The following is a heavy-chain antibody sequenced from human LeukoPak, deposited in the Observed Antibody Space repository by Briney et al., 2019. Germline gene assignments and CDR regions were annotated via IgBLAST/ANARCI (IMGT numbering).Heavy chain of an antibody. CDR1: GFTFNGYW. J-gene: IGHJ3*02. CDR3: TRETSNAFDI. V-gene: IGHV3-74*01. CDR2: IKSDGSTT. Sequence: GGSLRLSCAASGFTFNGYWMNWVRQAPGKGLVWVSCIKSDGSTTIYADSVKGRFTISRDNAKNTLYLQMNSLRAEDTAVYYCTRETSNAFDIWGQGTMVTVSS.